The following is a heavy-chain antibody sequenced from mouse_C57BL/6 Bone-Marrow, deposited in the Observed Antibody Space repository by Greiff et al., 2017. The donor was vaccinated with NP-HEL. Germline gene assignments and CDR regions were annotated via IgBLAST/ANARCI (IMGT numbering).Heavy chain of an antibody. J-gene: IGHJ2*01. Sequence: VQLPQSGPELVKPGASVKISCKASGYAFSSSWMNWVKQRPGKGLEWIGRIYPGDGDTNYNGKFKGKATLTADKSSSKAYMQLSSLTSEDSAVSFCASALYYYGSFLDDWGQGTTLTVSS. V-gene: IGHV1-82*01. D-gene: IGHD1-1*01. CDR3: ASALYYYGSFLDD. CDR2: IYPGDGDT. CDR1: GYAFSSSW.